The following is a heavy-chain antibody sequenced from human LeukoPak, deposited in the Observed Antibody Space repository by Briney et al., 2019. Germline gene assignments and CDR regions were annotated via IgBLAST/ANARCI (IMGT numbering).Heavy chain of an antibody. CDR2: ICHYGSNK. CDR3: AKPSSGKQAALYFDY. V-gene: IGHV3-33*03. J-gene: IGHJ4*02. D-gene: IGHD6-6*01. CDR1: GLTFSTYG. Sequence: GGSLRLSCVVSGLTFSTYGMRGVRQAPGKGLEWVALICHYGSNKYYADSVKGRFTISRDNSKNTVYLQMNSLRAEDTAVYYRAKPSSGKQAALYFDYWGQRTLVSVSS.